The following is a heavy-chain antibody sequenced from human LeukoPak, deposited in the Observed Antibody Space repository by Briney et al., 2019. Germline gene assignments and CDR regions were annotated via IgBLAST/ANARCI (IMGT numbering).Heavy chain of an antibody. D-gene: IGHD3-22*01. CDR2: IKSKTDGGTT. V-gene: IGHV3-15*01. CDR1: GFTFSNAW. Sequence: PGGSLRLSCAASGFTFSNAWMSWVRQAPGKGLEWVGRIKSKTDGGTTDYAAPVKGRFTISRDDSKNTLYLQMNSPRAEDTAVYYCAKGHYDSSGYYYFDYYYYYMDVWGKGTTVTVSS. CDR3: AKGHYDSSGYYYFDYYYYYMDV. J-gene: IGHJ6*03.